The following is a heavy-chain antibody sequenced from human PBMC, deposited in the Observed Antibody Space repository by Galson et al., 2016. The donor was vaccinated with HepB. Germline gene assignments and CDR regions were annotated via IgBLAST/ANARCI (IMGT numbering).Heavy chain of an antibody. CDR2: IYDSGNT. CDR3: ARESVHRMGGAVGY. V-gene: IGHV4-31*03. Sequence: TLSPTCSVSSYSISSGGFYWSWIRQNPGKGLEWIGCIYDSGNTYSNPSLKSRVTISVETSKSQFSLKLHSVTAADSGLYYCARESVHRMGGAVGYCGQGTLVTVSS. CDR1: SYSISSGGFY. J-gene: IGHJ4*02. D-gene: IGHD2-21*01.